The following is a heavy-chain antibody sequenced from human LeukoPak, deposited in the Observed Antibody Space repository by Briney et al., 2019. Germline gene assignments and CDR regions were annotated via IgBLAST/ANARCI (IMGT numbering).Heavy chain of an antibody. Sequence: GGSLRLSCAVSGFTVSSNYMSWVRQAPGKGLEWVSLIHSGGTTDYADSVKDRFSISRDYSKNTVNLQINSLRAEDTAVYYRARERRYCSGDNCYSGLDYWGQGTQVTVSS. J-gene: IGHJ4*02. V-gene: IGHV3-53*01. CDR1: GFTVSSNY. CDR3: ARERRYCSGDNCYSGLDY. D-gene: IGHD2-15*01. CDR2: IHSGGTT.